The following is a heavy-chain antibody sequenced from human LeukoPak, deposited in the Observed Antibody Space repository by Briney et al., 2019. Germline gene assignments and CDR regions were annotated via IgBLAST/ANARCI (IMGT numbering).Heavy chain of an antibody. CDR3: AKRGLAEGYYNYYMDV. Sequence: PGGSLRLSCAASGITFSDFALSWVRQAPGKGLEWVSGISGSGGSTYYADSVKGRFTISRDNSKNTLYLQMNSLRAEDTAVYYCAKRGLAEGYYNYYMDVWGKGTTVTVSS. CDR2: ISGSGGST. CDR1: GITFSDFA. D-gene: IGHD3/OR15-3a*01. V-gene: IGHV3-23*01. J-gene: IGHJ6*03.